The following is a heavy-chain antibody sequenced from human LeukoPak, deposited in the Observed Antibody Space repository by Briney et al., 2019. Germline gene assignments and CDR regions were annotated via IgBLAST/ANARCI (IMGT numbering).Heavy chain of an antibody. CDR3: ARLPQGFWSGYYCYFDY. D-gene: IGHD3-3*01. V-gene: IGHV5-51*01. CDR1: GYSFTSYW. J-gene: IGHJ4*02. Sequence: GESLKISCKGSGYSFTSYWIGWVRQMPGKGLEWMGIIYPGDSDTRYSPSFQGQVTNSADKSISTAYLQWSSLKASDTAMYYCARLPQGFWSGYYCYFDYWGQGTLVTVAS. CDR2: IYPGDSDT.